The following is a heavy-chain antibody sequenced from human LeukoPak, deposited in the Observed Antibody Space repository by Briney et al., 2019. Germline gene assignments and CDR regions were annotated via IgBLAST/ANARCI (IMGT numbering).Heavy chain of an antibody. CDR2: INPNSGGT. Sequence: ASVKVSCKASGFTFTAYHMHWVRQAPGQGLEWMGWINPNSGGTNYAQKFQGRVTITADESTSTAYMELSSLRSEDTAVYYCARVWDSSGYYPNNYWYFDLWGRGTLVTVSS. J-gene: IGHJ2*01. CDR3: ARVWDSSGYYPNNYWYFDL. CDR1: GFTFTAYH. V-gene: IGHV1-2*02. D-gene: IGHD3-22*01.